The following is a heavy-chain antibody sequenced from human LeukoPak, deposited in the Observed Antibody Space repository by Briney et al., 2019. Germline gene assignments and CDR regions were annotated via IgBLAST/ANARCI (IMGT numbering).Heavy chain of an antibody. J-gene: IGHJ4*02. D-gene: IGHD5-12*01. V-gene: IGHV1-8*01. CDR2: MNPNSGNT. Sequence: ASVKVSCTASGYTFTSYDINWVRQATGQGLEWMGWMNPNSGNTGYAQKFQGRVTMARNTSISTAYMELSSLRSEDTAVYYCARVNRRWGYSGYDLGYWGQGTLVTVSS. CDR3: ARVNRRWGYSGYDLGY. CDR1: GYTFTSYD.